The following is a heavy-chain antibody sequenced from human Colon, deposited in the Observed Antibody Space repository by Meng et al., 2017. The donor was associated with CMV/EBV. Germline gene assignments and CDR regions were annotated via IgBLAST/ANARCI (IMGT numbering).Heavy chain of an antibody. CDR2: ISAYNGNT. V-gene: IGHV1-18*01. D-gene: IGHD3-10*01. CDR3: ARTITMVRGVTINNGFGY. Sequence: ASVQVSCKASGYTFTSYGISWVRQAPAQGLEWMGWISAYNGNTNYAQKLQGRVTMTTDTSTSTAYMELRSLRSDDTAVYYCARTITMVRGVTINNGFGYWGQGTLVTVSS. CDR1: GYTFTSYG. J-gene: IGHJ4*02.